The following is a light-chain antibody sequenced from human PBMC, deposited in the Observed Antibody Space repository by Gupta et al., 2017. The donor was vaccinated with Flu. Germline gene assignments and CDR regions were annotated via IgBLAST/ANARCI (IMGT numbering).Light chain of an antibody. V-gene: IGLV1-44*01. CDR3: AAWDDTLDGPYV. CDR1: SPNIGSNT. CDR2: KNN. J-gene: IGLJ1*01. Sequence: SPNIGSNTVNWYQQLPRTAPKLLIYKNNQRPSGVPDRFSGSKSGTSASLAISGLQSEDEAEYYCAAWDDTLDGPYVFGTGTKVTVL.